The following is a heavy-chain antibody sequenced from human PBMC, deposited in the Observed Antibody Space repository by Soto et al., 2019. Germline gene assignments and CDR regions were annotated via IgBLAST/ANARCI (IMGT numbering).Heavy chain of an antibody. Sequence: QVQLVQSGAEVKKPGASVKVSCKASGYTFTTYGISWVRQAPGQGLEWMGWISGNNGDTNYAQKLQGRVTMTTDTSTSTAYMELRSLRSDDTAVYYCARDPRPSWKGDLRLYSFDSWGQGTLVTVSS. CDR2: ISGNNGDT. V-gene: IGHV1-18*01. J-gene: IGHJ4*02. CDR1: GYTFTTYG. D-gene: IGHD3-16*01. CDR3: ARDPRPSWKGDLRLYSFDS.